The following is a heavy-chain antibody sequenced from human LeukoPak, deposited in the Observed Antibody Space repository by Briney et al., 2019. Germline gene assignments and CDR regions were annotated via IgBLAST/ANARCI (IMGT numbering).Heavy chain of an antibody. CDR1: GFTFSRYW. V-gene: IGHV3-7*05. Sequence: GGSLRLSCAASGFTFSRYWMSWVRQAPGKGLEWVANIKQDGSEKYYVDSVKGRFTVSRDNAKNSLFLQMNSLRVEDTAVYYCARDLHGHFDSWGQGTLATVSS. CDR2: IKQDGSEK. J-gene: IGHJ4*02. CDR3: ARDLHGHFDS. D-gene: IGHD5-24*01.